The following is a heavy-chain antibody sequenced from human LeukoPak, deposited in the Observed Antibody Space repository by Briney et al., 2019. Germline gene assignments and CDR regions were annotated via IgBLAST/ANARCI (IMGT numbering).Heavy chain of an antibody. D-gene: IGHD6-19*01. CDR2: IHTSGST. Sequence: PSETLSLTCSVSGGSIGTYYWSWIRQPAGKGLEWIAQIHTSGSTNFNPSLKSRVSISMDTPNNQFSLMISSVTAADTAIYYCAGRGLSTGWTFDYWGHGTLVTVSS. J-gene: IGHJ4*01. CDR1: GGSIGTYY. CDR3: AGRGLSTGWTFDY. V-gene: IGHV4-4*07.